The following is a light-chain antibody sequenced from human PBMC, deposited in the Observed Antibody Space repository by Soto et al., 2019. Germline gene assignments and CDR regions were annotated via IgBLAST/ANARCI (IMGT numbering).Light chain of an antibody. J-gene: IGKJ4*01. CDR2: ATS. V-gene: IGKV1-12*01. Sequence: DIQMTQFPSSVSASVGDRVTITCPASQDRSGWLDWYQQKPGKAPQILIYATSRLQNGVPSRFSGSGSGTEFTLTISSLQCEDFANYYCHQRKSFPPTFGGRTKVEIK. CDR1: QDRSGW. CDR3: HQRKSFPPT.